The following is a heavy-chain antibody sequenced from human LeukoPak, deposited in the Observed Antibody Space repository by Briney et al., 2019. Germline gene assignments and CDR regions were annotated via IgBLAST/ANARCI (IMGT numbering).Heavy chain of an antibody. V-gene: IGHV3-33*01. J-gene: IGHJ1*01. CDR3: ARDHYYDSSGYQYFQH. Sequence: GGSLRLSCAASGFTFSSYGMHWVRQAPGKGLEWVAVIWYDGSNKYYADSVKGRFTISRDNSKNTLYLQMNSLRAEDTAVYYCARDHYYDSSGYQYFQHWGQGTLVTVSS. D-gene: IGHD3-22*01. CDR1: GFTFSSYG. CDR2: IWYDGSNK.